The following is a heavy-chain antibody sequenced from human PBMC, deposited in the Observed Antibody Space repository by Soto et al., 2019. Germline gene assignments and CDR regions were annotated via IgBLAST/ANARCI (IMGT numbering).Heavy chain of an antibody. D-gene: IGHD6-25*01. Sequence: QVQLQESGPGLVKPSETLSLTCTVSGGSISSYYWSWIRQPPGKGLEWIGYIYYSGSTNYNPSLKSRVTISVDTSKNQISLKLSSVTAADTAVYYCARHPWRSGTFDYWGQGTLVTVSS. CDR1: GGSISSYY. J-gene: IGHJ4*02. CDR3: ARHPWRSGTFDY. V-gene: IGHV4-59*08. CDR2: IYYSGST.